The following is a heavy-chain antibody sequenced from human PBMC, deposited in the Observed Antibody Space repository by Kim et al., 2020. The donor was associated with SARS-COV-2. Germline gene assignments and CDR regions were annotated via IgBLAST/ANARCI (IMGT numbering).Heavy chain of an antibody. CDR3: ARVGVGYYDFWSGPKSDRYYGMDV. Sequence: GGSLRLSCAASGFTVSSNYMSWVRQAPGKGLECVSVIYSGGTTYYADSVKGRFTISRDNSKNKLYLQMNSLTAEDTAVYYCARVGVGYYDFWSGPKSDRYYGMDVWGQGTTVTVSS. CDR1: GFTVSSNY. J-gene: IGHJ6*02. D-gene: IGHD3-3*01. CDR2: IYSGGTT. V-gene: IGHV3-53*01.